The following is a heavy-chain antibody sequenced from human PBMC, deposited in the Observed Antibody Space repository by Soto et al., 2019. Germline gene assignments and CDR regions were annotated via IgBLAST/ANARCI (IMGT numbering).Heavy chain of an antibody. CDR2: ISGSGGST. CDR1: GFTFSSYA. CDR3: AKDSPYYDYVWGSYRFDAFDI. Sequence: EVQLLESGGGLVQPGGSLRLSCAASGFTFSSYAMSWVRQAPGKGLEWVSAISGSGGSTYYADSVKGRFTIPRDNSKNTLYLQMNSLRAEDTAVYYCAKDSPYYDYVWGSYRFDAFDIWGQGTMVTVSS. D-gene: IGHD3-16*02. V-gene: IGHV3-23*01. J-gene: IGHJ3*02.